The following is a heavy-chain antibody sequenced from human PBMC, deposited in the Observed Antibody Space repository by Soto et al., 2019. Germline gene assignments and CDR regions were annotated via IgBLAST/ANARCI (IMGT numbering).Heavy chain of an antibody. CDR2: IYYSGST. D-gene: IGHD2-8*01. V-gene: IGHV4-30-4*01. Sequence: SETLSLTCTVSGGSISSGDYYWSWIRQPPGKGLEWIGYIYYSGSTYYNPSLKSRVTISVDTSKNQFSLKLSSVTAADTAVYYCARVSCTNGVCLNYYYYYGMDVWGQGTTVTVS. J-gene: IGHJ6*02. CDR1: GGSISSGDYY. CDR3: ARVSCTNGVCLNYYYYYGMDV.